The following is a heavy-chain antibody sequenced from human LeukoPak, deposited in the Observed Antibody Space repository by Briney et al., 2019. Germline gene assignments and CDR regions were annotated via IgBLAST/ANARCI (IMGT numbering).Heavy chain of an antibody. D-gene: IGHD6-19*01. J-gene: IGHJ4*02. Sequence: SETLSLTCTVSGGSISSSSYYCGWIRQPPGKGLEWIGSIYYSGSTYYNPSLKSRVTISVDTSKNQFSLKLSSVTAADTAVYYCARGYSSGWFDYWGQGTLVTVSS. CDR3: ARGYSSGWFDY. CDR2: IYYSGST. CDR1: GGSISSSSYY. V-gene: IGHV4-39*07.